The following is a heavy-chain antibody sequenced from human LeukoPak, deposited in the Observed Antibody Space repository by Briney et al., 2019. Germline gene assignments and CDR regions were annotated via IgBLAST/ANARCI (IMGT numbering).Heavy chain of an antibody. Sequence: PGGSLRLSCAASGFTFSSYSMNWVRQAPGKGLEWVANIKQDGSEKYYVDSVKGRFTISRDNAKNSLYLQMNSLRAEDTAVYYCARQRGYSYGSDYWGQGTLVTVSS. CDR2: IKQDGSEK. D-gene: IGHD5-18*01. J-gene: IGHJ4*02. CDR3: ARQRGYSYGSDY. CDR1: GFTFSSYS. V-gene: IGHV3-7*01.